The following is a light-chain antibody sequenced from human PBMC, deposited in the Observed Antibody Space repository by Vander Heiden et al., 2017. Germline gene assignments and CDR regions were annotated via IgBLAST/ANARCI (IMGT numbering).Light chain of an antibody. CDR2: AAS. V-gene: IGKV1-39*01. CDR3: QQSDSTSYT. CDR1: QSISSY. Sequence: DIQMTQSPSSLSASVGDRVTITCRASQSISSYLNWYQQKPGKAPKLLIYAASSLQSGVPSRLSRTGSRTDFTLTISRLQPEDFATYYCQQSDSTSYTFGQGTKVEIK. J-gene: IGKJ2*01.